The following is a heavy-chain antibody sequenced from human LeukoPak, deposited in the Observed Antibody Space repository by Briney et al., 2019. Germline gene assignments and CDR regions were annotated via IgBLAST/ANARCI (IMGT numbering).Heavy chain of an antibody. Sequence: PGGSLRLSCAASGFTFDDYAMHWVRHAPGKGLEWVSGISWNSGSIGYADSVKGRFTISRDNAKNSLYLQMNSLRAEDTALYYCAKDMAPDYLVATIFDAFDIWGQGTMVTVSS. J-gene: IGHJ3*02. D-gene: IGHD5-12*01. CDR3: AKDMAPDYLVATIFDAFDI. CDR2: ISWNSGSI. V-gene: IGHV3-9*01. CDR1: GFTFDDYA.